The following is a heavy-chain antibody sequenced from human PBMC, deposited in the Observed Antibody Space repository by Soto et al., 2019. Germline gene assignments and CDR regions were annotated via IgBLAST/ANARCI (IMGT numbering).Heavy chain of an antibody. CDR1: GFTFSSYA. Sequence: EVQLLESGGGLVQPGGSLRLSCAASGFTFSSYAMSWVRQAPGKGLEWVSAISGSGGSTYYAASVKGRFTISRDNSKNPLYLQMNSLRGEDTAVYYCAKDLFPYYYDSSGPSGYLQHWGPGNLVTVSS. D-gene: IGHD3-22*01. CDR2: ISGSGGST. CDR3: AKDLFPYYYDSSGPSGYLQH. J-gene: IGHJ1*01. V-gene: IGHV3-23*01.